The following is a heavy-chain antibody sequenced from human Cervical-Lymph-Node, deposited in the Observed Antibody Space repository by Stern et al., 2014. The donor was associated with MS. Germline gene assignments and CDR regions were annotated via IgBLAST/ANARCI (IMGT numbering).Heavy chain of an antibody. CDR2: LHYAGRGST. V-gene: IGHV4-59*12. CDR1: GGSLSSAY. J-gene: IGHJ5*02. CDR3: ARSGYSYGYDH. D-gene: IGHD5-18*01. Sequence: VQLEESGPGLVKPSETLSLPCTVSGGSLSSAYWSWIRQPPRKGLEYIGYLHYAGRGSTNYNPPLGRPVTIADDSSKNQFSLKLGYVTAADTAVYYCARSGYSYGYDHWGQGILVAVSS.